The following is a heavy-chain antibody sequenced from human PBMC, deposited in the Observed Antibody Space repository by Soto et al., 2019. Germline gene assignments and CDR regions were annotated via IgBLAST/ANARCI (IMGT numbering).Heavy chain of an antibody. Sequence: PSETLSLTCAVYGGSFSGYYWSWIRQPPEKGLEWIGEINHSGSTNYNSSLKSRVTISVDTSKNQFSLKLSSVAAADTAVYYCARGRVRVRTGTGKGFDYWGQGTLVTVSS. D-gene: IGHD1-1*01. CDR1: GGSFSGYY. CDR2: INHSGST. CDR3: ARGRVRVRTGTGKGFDY. J-gene: IGHJ4*02. V-gene: IGHV4-34*01.